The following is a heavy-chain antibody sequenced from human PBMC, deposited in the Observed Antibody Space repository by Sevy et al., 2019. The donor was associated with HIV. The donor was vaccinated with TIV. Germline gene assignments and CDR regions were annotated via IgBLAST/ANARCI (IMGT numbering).Heavy chain of an antibody. CDR1: GGSVSSGSYY. D-gene: IGHD5-18*01. CDR2: IYYSGST. J-gene: IGHJ6*02. CDR3: ARDRYCYGMNYYYGMDV. Sequence: SETLSLTCTVSGGSVSSGSYYWSWIRQPPGKGLEWIGYIYYSGSTNYNPSLKSRVTISVDTSKNQFSLKLSSVTAADTAVYYCARDRYCYGMNYYYGMDVWGQGTTVTVSS. V-gene: IGHV4-61*01.